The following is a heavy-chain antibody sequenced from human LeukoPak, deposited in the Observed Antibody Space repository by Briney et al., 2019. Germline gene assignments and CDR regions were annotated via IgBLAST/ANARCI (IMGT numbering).Heavy chain of an antibody. D-gene: IGHD1-26*01. CDR3: AKDSPVATW. V-gene: IGHV3-23*01. J-gene: IGHJ4*02. CDR2: ITPSGDGT. CDR1: GFTVSSNF. Sequence: GGSLRLSCAASGFTVSSNFMNWVRQAPGKGLEWVSSITPSGDGTYYAASVKGRFTISRDNSKNTLYLQMDSLRADDTAKYYCAKDSPVATWWGQGTLVTVSS.